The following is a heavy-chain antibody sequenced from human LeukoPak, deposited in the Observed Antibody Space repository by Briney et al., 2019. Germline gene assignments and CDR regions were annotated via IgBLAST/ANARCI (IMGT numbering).Heavy chain of an antibody. CDR2: ISYDGSDK. V-gene: IGHV3-30*18. D-gene: IGHD2-21*02. CDR1: AFTFSSYG. J-gene: IGHJ4*02. Sequence: PGGSLRLSCAASAFTFSSYGMHWVRQAPGKGLEWVALISYDGSDKDYAKSVKGRFTISRDNSKNTLYLQMNSLRAEDTAVYYCAKDMSGGDCPDCWGQGTLVTVSS. CDR3: AKDMSGGDCPDC.